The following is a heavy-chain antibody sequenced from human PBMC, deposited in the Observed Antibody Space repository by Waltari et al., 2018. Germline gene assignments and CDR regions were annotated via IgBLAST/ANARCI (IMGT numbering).Heavy chain of an antibody. Sequence: QVQLVQSGAEVKKPGASVKVSCKASGYTFTSYYMHWVRQAPGQGLEWMGIINPSGGSTSYAQKFQGRVTMTRDTSTSTVYMELSSLRSEDTAVYYCARDPTFGGVHEYYFDYWGQGTLVTVSS. J-gene: IGHJ4*02. CDR3: ARDPTFGGVHEYYFDY. D-gene: IGHD3-16*01. CDR1: GYTFTSYY. CDR2: INPSGGST. V-gene: IGHV1-46*01.